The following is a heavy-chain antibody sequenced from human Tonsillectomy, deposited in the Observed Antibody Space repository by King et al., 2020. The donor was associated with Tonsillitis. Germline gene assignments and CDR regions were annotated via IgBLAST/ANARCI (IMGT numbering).Heavy chain of an antibody. V-gene: IGHV3-23*03. D-gene: IGHD3-9*01. Sequence: VQLVESGGGLVQPGGSLRLSCAASGFTFSSYAMSWVRQAPGKGLEWVSVIYSGGSSTYYADSEKGRFTLSRDNSKNTLYLQMNSLRAEDTAVYYCAKGGDDILTGYYPYYWGQGTLVTVSS. CDR2: IYSGGSST. CDR1: GFTFSSYA. J-gene: IGHJ4*02. CDR3: AKGGDDILTGYYPYY.